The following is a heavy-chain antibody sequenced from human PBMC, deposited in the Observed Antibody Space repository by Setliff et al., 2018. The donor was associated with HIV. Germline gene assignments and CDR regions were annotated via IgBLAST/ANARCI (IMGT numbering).Heavy chain of an antibody. Sequence: PSETLSLTCAVSGYSISSGYYWSWIRQPPGKGLEWIGYIYYSGSTYYNPSLKSRVTISVDTSKNQFSLKLSSVTAADTAVYYCARVRYEGYYFDYWGQGTLVTVS. J-gene: IGHJ4*02. D-gene: IGHD5-12*01. CDR2: IYYSGST. CDR1: GYSISSGYY. CDR3: ARVRYEGYYFDY. V-gene: IGHV4-30-4*08.